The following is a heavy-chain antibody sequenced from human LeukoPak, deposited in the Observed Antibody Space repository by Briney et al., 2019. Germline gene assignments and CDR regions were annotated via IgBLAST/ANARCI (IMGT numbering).Heavy chain of an antibody. CDR2: IYHTGSA. Sequence: ETLSLTCTVSGGPISIYYWSWIRQPPGKGLEWIGYIYHTGSANYNPSLKSRVTISVDTSKNPFSLKLSSVTAADAAVYYCAREQDRPQRAFDPWGQRTMVTVSS. CDR3: AREQDRPQRAFDP. CDR1: GGPISIYY. V-gene: IGHV4-59*01. J-gene: IGHJ3*01.